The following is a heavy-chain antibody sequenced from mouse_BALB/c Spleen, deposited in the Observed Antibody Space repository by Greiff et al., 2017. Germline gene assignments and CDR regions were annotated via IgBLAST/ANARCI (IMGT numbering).Heavy chain of an antibody. CDR1: GYAFSSYW. Sequence: QVQLQQSGAELVRPGSSVKISCKASGYAFSSYWMNWVKQRPGQGLEWIGQIYPGDGDTNYNGKFKGKATLTADKSSSTAYMQLSSLTSEDSAVYYCARLLYYGSSYGYFDVWGAGTTVTVSS. CDR2: IYPGDGDT. J-gene: IGHJ1*01. CDR3: ARLLYYGSSYGYFDV. V-gene: IGHV1-80*01. D-gene: IGHD1-1*01.